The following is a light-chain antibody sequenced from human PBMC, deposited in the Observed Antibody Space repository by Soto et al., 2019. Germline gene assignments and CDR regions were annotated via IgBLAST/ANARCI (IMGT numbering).Light chain of an antibody. CDR3: QQLDNYPIT. V-gene: IGKV1-9*01. CDR1: QGIGSY. Sequence: IQLTQSPSSLSASVGDRVTITCRASQGIGSYLAWYQQRPGKAPKLLISAVSTLQSGVPSRFSGSGSGTDFTLTISSLQPEDFATYCCQQLDNYPITFGQGTRLEIK. CDR2: AVS. J-gene: IGKJ5*01.